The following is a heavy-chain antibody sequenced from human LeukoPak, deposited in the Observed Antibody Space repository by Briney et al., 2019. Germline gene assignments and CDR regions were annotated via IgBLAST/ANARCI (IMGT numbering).Heavy chain of an antibody. V-gene: IGHV1-46*01. J-gene: IGHJ5*02. Sequence: ASVTVSCKASGYTFTSYYMHWVRQAPGQGLEWMGIINPSGGSTSYAQKFQGRVTMTRDISTSTVYMELSSLRSEDTAVYYCARDRERRASSYWFDPWGQGTLVTVSS. CDR1: GYTFTSYY. D-gene: IGHD6-6*01. CDR2: INPSGGST. CDR3: ARDRERRASSYWFDP.